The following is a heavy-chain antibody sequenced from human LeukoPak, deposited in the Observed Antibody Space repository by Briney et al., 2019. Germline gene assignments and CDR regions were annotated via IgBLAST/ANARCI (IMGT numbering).Heavy chain of an antibody. D-gene: IGHD1-26*01. J-gene: IGHJ4*02. V-gene: IGHV3-13*01. CDR1: GFTFGSYD. Sequence: GESLRLSCAASGFTFGSYDMHWVRQATGKGLEWASAIGVAANTFYSGSVKGRFTISRENAKNSLYLLMSSLRAEDTAVYYCARQKTPHGNFDYWGQGTLSPSPQ. CDR3: ARQKTPHGNFDY. CDR2: IGVAANT.